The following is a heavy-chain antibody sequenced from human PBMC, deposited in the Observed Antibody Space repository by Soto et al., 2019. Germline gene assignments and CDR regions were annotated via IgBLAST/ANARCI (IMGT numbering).Heavy chain of an antibody. J-gene: IGHJ6*02. CDR1: GFTFSSYA. Sequence: EVQLLESGGGLVQPGGSLRLSCAASGFTFSSYAMSWVRQAPGKGLEWVSAISGSGGSTYYADSVKGRFTISRDNSKNSQYLQMNSKRADDTAVYYCAILQYLGLHYYYYYGIDVWGQGSTVNVS. CDR2: ISGSGGST. D-gene: IGHD3-16*01. V-gene: IGHV3-23*01. CDR3: AILQYLGLHYYYYYGIDV.